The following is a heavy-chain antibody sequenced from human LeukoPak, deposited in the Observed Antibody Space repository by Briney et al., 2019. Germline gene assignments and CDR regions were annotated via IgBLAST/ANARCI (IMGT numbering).Heavy chain of an antibody. CDR1: GFSFSSYD. CDR3: ARSGYYSGWYSVGAFDI. CDR2: IWFDGSDK. D-gene: IGHD6-19*01. Sequence: PGKSLRLSCAASGFSFSSYDMHWVRQAPGKGLEWVAIIWFDGSDKYYGDSVKGRFTISRDNSKNTLYLQMNSLRAEDTAVYYCARSGYYSGWYSVGAFDIWGQGTMVTVSS. V-gene: IGHV3-33*01. J-gene: IGHJ3*02.